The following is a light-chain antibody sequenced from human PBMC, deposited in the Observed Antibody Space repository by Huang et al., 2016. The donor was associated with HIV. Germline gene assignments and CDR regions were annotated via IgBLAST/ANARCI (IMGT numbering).Light chain of an antibody. V-gene: IGKV3-15*01. CDR2: GAS. Sequence: EIVMTQSPATLSVSPGERATLSCRASQSISNNLAWYQQKPAQPPRLLIYGASTRASDIPARFSCSASGTEFTLTISSLQSEDFAIYYCQQYNNWPPYTFGQGTNLELK. J-gene: IGKJ2*01. CDR3: QQYNNWPPYT. CDR1: QSISNN.